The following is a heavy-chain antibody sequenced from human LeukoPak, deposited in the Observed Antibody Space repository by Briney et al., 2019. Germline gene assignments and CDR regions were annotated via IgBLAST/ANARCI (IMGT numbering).Heavy chain of an antibody. J-gene: IGHJ4*02. CDR2: INPNTGGT. CDR1: GYTFTGYY. Sequence: ASVKVSCKTSGYTFTGYYIHWVRQAPGQGLEWMGWINPNTGGTNSAQKFEGRVTMTRDTSISTAYLELSSLRPDDTALYYCVRDEYQRLLFDFWGQGTLVTVSS. CDR3: VRDEYQRLLFDF. V-gene: IGHV1-2*02. D-gene: IGHD2-2*01.